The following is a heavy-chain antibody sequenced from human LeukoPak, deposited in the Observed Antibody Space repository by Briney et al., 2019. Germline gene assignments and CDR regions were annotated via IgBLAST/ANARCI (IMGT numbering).Heavy chain of an antibody. J-gene: IGHJ3*02. Sequence: ASVTVSCKASGGTFSSYAISWVRQAPGQGLEWMGRIIPILGIANYAQKFQGRVTITADKSTSTAYMELSSLRSEDTAVYYCARVRAGATTSGAFDIWGQGTMVTVSS. CDR2: IIPILGIA. CDR1: GGTFSSYA. V-gene: IGHV1-69*04. D-gene: IGHD1-26*01. CDR3: ARVRAGATTSGAFDI.